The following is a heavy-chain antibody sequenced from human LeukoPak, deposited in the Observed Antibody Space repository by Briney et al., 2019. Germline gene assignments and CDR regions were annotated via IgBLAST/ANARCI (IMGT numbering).Heavy chain of an antibody. Sequence: SETLSLTCAVYGGSFSGYYWSWIRQPPGKGLEWIGEINHSGSTNYNPSLKSRVTISVDTSKNQFSLKLSSVTAADTAVYYCARGGGSGLLWGQGALVTVSS. D-gene: IGHD3-10*01. CDR1: GGSFSGYY. V-gene: IGHV4-34*01. CDR3: ARGGGSGLL. J-gene: IGHJ4*02. CDR2: INHSGST.